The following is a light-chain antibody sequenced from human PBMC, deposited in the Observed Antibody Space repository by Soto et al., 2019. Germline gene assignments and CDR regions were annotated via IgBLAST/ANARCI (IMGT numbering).Light chain of an antibody. CDR1: QSVRSNF. J-gene: IGKJ4*01. V-gene: IGKV3-20*01. Sequence: ETVLTQSPGTLSLSPGERATLSCRASQSVRSNFLAWYQPKPGQAPRLLMYGASTRATGIPDRFSGSGSGTDFPLTITRLEPEYFAVYYCQQYGSSALTVGGGTEVQN. CDR3: QQYGSSALT. CDR2: GAS.